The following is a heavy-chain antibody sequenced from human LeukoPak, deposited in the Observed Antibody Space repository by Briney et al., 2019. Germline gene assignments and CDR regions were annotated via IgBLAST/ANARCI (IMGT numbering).Heavy chain of an antibody. CDR1: GFTVSSNY. CDR3: ASKDMDV. CDR2: IYSGGST. J-gene: IGHJ6*03. V-gene: IGHV3-53*01. Sequence: GGSLRLSCAASGFTVSSNYMNWVRQAPGKGLEWVSVIYSGGSTNYADSVKGRFTISRDNSKNTLYLQMNSLRAEDTAVYYCASKDMDVWGKGTTVTVSS.